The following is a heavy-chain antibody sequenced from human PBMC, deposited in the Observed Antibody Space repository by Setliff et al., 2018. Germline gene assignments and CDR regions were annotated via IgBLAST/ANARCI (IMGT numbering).Heavy chain of an antibody. V-gene: IGHV4-61*02. Sequence: SETLSLTCAVSGGSISSGSYYWSWIRQPAGKGLEWVGRLHTSGSTNYNPSLKSRVTISVDTSKNQFSLNLTSVTAADTAVYYCARWSSTRFDPWGQGTPVTVSS. J-gene: IGHJ5*02. D-gene: IGHD6-6*01. CDR3: ARWSSTRFDP. CDR2: LHTSGST. CDR1: GGSISSGSYY.